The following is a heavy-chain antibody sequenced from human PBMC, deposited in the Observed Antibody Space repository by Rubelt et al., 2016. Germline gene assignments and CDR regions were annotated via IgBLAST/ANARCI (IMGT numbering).Heavy chain of an antibody. Sequence: AASGFTFSRSHVHWLRQAPGKGPEWVAFMSYDGGTAYYADSVKGRFTISRDNSRNTLYLQMTRLGPEDTALYYCVRDGYNFGMDCWGQGTLVTVSS. J-gene: IGHJ4*02. D-gene: IGHD5-24*01. CDR1: GFTFSRSH. CDR3: VRDGYNFGMDC. CDR2: MSYDGGTA. V-gene: IGHV3-30*04.